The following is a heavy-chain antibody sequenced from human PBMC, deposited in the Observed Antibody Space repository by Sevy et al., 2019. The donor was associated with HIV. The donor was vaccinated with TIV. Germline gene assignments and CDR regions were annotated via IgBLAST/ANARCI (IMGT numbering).Heavy chain of an antibody. CDR3: ARDQHDYGGNLRTGWFDP. J-gene: IGHJ5*02. CDR2: ISYDGSNK. CDR1: HYAFSSYT. Sequence: GGSLRLSCAASHYAFSSYTMHWVGQAPGKGLESVALISYDGSNKNYADSVKGRFTISRDNSKNTLYLQMNSLRAEDTAVYYCARDQHDYGGNLRTGWFDPWGQGTLVTVSS. D-gene: IGHD4-17*01. V-gene: IGHV3-30-3*01.